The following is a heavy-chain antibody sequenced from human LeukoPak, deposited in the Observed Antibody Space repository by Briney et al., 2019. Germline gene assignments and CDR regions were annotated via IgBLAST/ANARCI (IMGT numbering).Heavy chain of an antibody. V-gene: IGHV4-59*12. J-gene: IGHJ6*03. CDR1: GDSISSYY. Sequence: SETLSLTCTVSGDSISSYYWSWIRQPPGKGLEWIGYIYYIGSTNYNPSLKSRVTISVDTSKNQFSLKLSSVTAADTAVYYCARGCSGWSRKYYYMDVWGKGTTVTVSS. CDR2: IYYIGST. CDR3: ARGCSGWSRKYYYMDV. D-gene: IGHD6-19*01.